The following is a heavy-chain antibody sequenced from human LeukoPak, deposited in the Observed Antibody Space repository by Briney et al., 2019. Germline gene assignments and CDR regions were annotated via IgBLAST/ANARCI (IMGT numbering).Heavy chain of an antibody. CDR3: AKDRGTYYDFWSGYYETGELDY. J-gene: IGHJ4*02. CDR1: GFTFSSYD. Sequence: GGSLRLSCAASGFTFSSYDIHWVRQAPGKGLEWVAVISYDGSNKYYADSVKGRFTISRDNSKNTLYLQMNSLRAEDTAVYYCAKDRGTYYDFWSGYYETGELDYWGQGTLVTVSS. CDR2: ISYDGSNK. V-gene: IGHV3-30*18. D-gene: IGHD3-3*01.